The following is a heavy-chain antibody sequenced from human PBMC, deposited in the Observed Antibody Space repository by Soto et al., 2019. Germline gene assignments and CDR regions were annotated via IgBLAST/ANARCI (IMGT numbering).Heavy chain of an antibody. V-gene: IGHV3-23*01. Sequence: EVQLLESGGGLVQPGGSLRLSCAASGFAFSIYAMTWVRQAPGKGLEWVASINGSGGSTYSADSVKGRFTISRDNSKNTLYLQINSLRAEDTAVYYCAKCDGDYRYYYYGMDVWGQGTTVTVSS. CDR3: AKCDGDYRYYYYGMDV. D-gene: IGHD4-17*01. CDR2: INGSGGST. CDR1: GFAFSIYA. J-gene: IGHJ6*02.